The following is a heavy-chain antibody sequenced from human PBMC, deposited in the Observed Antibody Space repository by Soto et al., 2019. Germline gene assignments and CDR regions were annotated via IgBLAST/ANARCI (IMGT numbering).Heavy chain of an antibody. CDR3: ARDQHYYYYGMDV. V-gene: IGHV3-48*02. CDR2: ITSGSSAI. CDR1: GFTFSSYS. Sequence: GGSLRLSCADSGFTFSSYSMNWVRQAPGKGLEWISYITSGSSAIRYADSVQGRFTISRDNAKNSLYLQMNSLKDEDTAVYYCARDQHYYYYGMDVWGQGTTVTVSS. J-gene: IGHJ6*02.